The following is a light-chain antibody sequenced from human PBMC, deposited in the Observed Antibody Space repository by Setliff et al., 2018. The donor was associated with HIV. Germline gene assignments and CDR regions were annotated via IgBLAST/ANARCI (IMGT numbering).Light chain of an antibody. Sequence: QSALTQPASVSGSPGQSITISCTGTSSDVGGYNYVSWYQQHPGEAPKLMIYDVTNRPSGVSNRFSGSNSGSTASLTISGLQAEDEADYYCSSYTSNNSGVFGTGTKVTVL. CDR1: SSDVGGYNY. J-gene: IGLJ1*01. V-gene: IGLV2-14*03. CDR2: DVT. CDR3: SSYTSNNSGV.